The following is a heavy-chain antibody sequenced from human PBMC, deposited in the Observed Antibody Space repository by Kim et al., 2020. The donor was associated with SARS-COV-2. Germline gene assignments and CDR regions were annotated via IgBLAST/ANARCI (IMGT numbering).Heavy chain of an antibody. V-gene: IGHV1-69*01. CDR3: AREVGERGFDY. J-gene: IGHJ4*02. CDR2: A. D-gene: IGHD3-10*01. Sequence: ANYAQKFQGRVTITAEEYSSTAYMELSSLRSEDTAVYFCAREVGERGFDYWGQGTLVTVSS.